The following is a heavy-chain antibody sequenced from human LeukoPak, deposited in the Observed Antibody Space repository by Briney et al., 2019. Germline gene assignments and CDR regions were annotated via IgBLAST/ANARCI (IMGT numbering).Heavy chain of an antibody. CDR3: ASSSGASYDYYYGMDV. CDR2: IHPSGCST. J-gene: IGHJ6*02. CDR1: GYTFPRYY. Sequence: SVNVSCKASGYTFPRYYLHWLRQAPGQGVAGMGMIHPSGCSTSYAQKFQGRATMTRDTTTSTVYKKLSSLRSDDTAVYDWASSSGASYDYYYGMDVWGQGTTVTVSS. V-gene: IGHV1-46*01. D-gene: IGHD2-15*01.